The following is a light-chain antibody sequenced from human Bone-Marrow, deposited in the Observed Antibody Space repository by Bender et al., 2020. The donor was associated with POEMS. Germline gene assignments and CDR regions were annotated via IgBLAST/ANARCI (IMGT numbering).Light chain of an antibody. V-gene: IGLV2-23*02. J-gene: IGLJ2*01. CDR1: SSDVGRYDL. Sequence: QSALTQPASVSGSPGQSITISCTGTSSDVGRYDLVSWYQQHPGKAPKLIIYEVTKRPSGVSDRFSGSKSGNTASLTIFGLRAEDEADYYCCSYVGSNTGVFGGGTKLTVL. CDR2: EVT. CDR3: CSYVGSNTGV.